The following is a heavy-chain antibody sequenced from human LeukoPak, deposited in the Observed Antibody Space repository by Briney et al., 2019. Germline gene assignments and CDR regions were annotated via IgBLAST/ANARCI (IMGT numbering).Heavy chain of an antibody. J-gene: IGHJ4*02. CDR2: ISAYNGNT. D-gene: IGHD4-17*01. CDR3: ARVPDYGDYVFDY. CDR1: GYTFTSSG. Sequence: GASVKVSSKASGYTFTSSGISWVRQAPGQGLEWMGWISAYNGNTNYAQKLQGRVTMTTDTSTSTAYMELRGLRSDDAAVYYCARVPDYGDYVFDYWGQGTLVTVSS. V-gene: IGHV1-18*01.